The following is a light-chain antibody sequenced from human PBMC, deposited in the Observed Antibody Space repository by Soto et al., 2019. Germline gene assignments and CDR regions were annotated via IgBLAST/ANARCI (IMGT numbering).Light chain of an antibody. J-gene: IGKJ4*01. CDR1: QSVSSSY. V-gene: IGKV3-20*01. CDR2: GAS. Sequence: VLTQSPGTLSLSPGERATLSCRASQSVSSSYLAWYQQKPGQAPRLLIYGASSRAAGIPDRFSGSGSGTDFTLTISRLEPEDFAVYYCQQYGSSLLTFGGGTKVDIK. CDR3: QQYGSSLLT.